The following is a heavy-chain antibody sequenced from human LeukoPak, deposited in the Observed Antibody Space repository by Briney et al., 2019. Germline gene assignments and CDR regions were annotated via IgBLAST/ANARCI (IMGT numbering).Heavy chain of an antibody. V-gene: IGHV4-61*02. D-gene: IGHD2-15*01. J-gene: IGHJ4*02. CDR3: ARVGPYCSGGSCHDY. Sequence: SQTLSPTCTVSGGSISSGSYYWSWIRQPAGKGLEWIGRIYTSGSTNYNPSLKSRVTISVDTSKNQFSLKLSSVTAADTAVYYCARVGPYCSGGSCHDYWGQGTLVTVSS. CDR1: GGSISSGSYY. CDR2: IYTSGST.